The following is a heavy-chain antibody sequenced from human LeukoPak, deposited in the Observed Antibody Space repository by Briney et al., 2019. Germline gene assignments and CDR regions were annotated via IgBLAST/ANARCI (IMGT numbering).Heavy chain of an antibody. V-gene: IGHV3-30*02. CDR1: GFTFSSYG. CDR2: IRYDGSNK. Sequence: GGSLRLSCAASGFTFSSYGMHWVRQAPGKGLEWVAFIRYDGSNKYYADSVKGRFTISRDNSKNTLYLQMNSLRAEDTAVYYCAIDSSGYPRYWGQGTLVTVSS. CDR3: AIDSSGYPRY. J-gene: IGHJ4*02. D-gene: IGHD3-22*01.